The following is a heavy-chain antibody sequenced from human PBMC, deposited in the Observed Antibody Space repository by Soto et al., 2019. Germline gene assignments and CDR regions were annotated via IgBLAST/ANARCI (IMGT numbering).Heavy chain of an antibody. V-gene: IGHV1-24*01. CDR2: FDPEAGET. J-gene: IGHJ5*02. Sequence: QVRLVQSGAAVKKPGASVKVSCKVSGYTLTELSMHWVRQAPGKGLEWMGGFDPEAGETSYAQKLPGRVTMTEDTSTDTAYMELSSLRSEDTAVYYCATANSGATGWFDPWGQGTLVTVSS. D-gene: IGHD1-26*01. CDR3: ATANSGATGWFDP. CDR1: GYTLTELS.